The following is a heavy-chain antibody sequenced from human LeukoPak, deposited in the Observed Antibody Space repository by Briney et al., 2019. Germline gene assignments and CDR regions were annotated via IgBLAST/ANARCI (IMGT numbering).Heavy chain of an antibody. J-gene: IGHJ5*02. D-gene: IGHD3-3*01. Sequence: ASVKVSCKASGYTFTSYAMHWVRQAPGQRLEWMGWINTGNGDTKYSQKFQGRVTITRDTSASTAYMELRSLRSDDTAVYYCARGGSDYDFWSGYYTGCWFDPWGQGTLVTVSS. V-gene: IGHV1-3*04. CDR2: INTGNGDT. CDR3: ARGGSDYDFWSGYYTGCWFDP. CDR1: GYTFTSYA.